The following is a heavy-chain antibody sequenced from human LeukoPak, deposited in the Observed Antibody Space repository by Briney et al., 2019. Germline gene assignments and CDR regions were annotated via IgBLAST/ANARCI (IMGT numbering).Heavy chain of an antibody. J-gene: IGHJ5*01. CDR3: VKDPRDTYGTNWFVS. Sequence: GGSLRLSCVASGFSFGNYAMSWVRQAPGKGLQWVSQISGTGGATWYAGFARDRFTISRDNSKKTLYLQLSGLRVEDTAMYYCVKDPRDTYGTNWFVSWGQGTLLIVSS. D-gene: IGHD2-21*01. CDR2: ISGTGGAT. V-gene: IGHV3-23*01. CDR1: GFSFGNYA.